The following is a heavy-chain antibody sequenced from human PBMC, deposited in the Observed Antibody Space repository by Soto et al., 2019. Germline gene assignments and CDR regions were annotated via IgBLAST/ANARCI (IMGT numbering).Heavy chain of an antibody. J-gene: IGHJ6*02. CDR1: VYTFTSYG. CDR3: ARDYPYYYDSSGYYYPYYYGMDV. CDR2: ISAYNGNT. Sequence: ASVKVSCKASVYTFTSYGISWVRQAPGQGLEWMGWISAYNGNTNYAQKLQGRVTMTTDTSTSTAYMELRSLRSDDTAVYYCARDYPYYYDSSGYYYPYYYGMDVWGQGTTVTVSS. D-gene: IGHD3-22*01. V-gene: IGHV1-18*01.